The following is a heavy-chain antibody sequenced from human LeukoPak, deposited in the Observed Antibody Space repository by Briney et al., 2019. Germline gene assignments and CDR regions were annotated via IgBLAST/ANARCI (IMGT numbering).Heavy chain of an antibody. CDR2: ISWDGTYI. Sequence: PGGSLRLSCAASGFTFDDYTMQWVRQAPGKGLEWVSHISWDGTYIYYADSVKGRFTVSRDNSKNSLYLQMHSLRSEDTAFYYCAKDTGSGSFSGLDSWGQGTLVTVSS. CDR3: AKDTGSGSFSGLDS. J-gene: IGHJ4*02. D-gene: IGHD1-26*01. V-gene: IGHV3-43*01. CDR1: GFTFDDYT.